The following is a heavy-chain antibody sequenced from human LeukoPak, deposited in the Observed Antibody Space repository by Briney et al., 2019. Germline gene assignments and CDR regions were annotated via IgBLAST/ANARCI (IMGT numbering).Heavy chain of an antibody. Sequence: GGSLRLSCAASGFSVSKKCLTWVRQAPGKGLEWVSVIYSGGTTYYADSVKRGITISTDNTQNTLYRHMDSLRSEDTGVHYCARDPNSWGQGKLVTVSS. CDR2: IYSGGTT. CDR3: ARDPNS. CDR1: GFSVSKKC. J-gene: IGHJ4*02. V-gene: IGHV3-66*01.